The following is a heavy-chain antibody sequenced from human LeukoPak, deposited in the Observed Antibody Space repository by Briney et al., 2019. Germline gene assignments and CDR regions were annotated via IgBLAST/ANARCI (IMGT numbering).Heavy chain of an antibody. V-gene: IGHV4-34*01. Sequence: PSETLSLTCAVYIDSLSNYHWNWIRQTPARGMEWVGEVNESGGTNISPSLRSRVILSVDTSKNHFSLKLISVTVADTAIYYCARGQGATVPQVGKNWFDPWGQGTRVTVSS. CDR3: ARGQGATVPQVGKNWFDP. CDR2: VNESGGT. J-gene: IGHJ5*02. D-gene: IGHD1-26*01. CDR1: IDSLSNYH.